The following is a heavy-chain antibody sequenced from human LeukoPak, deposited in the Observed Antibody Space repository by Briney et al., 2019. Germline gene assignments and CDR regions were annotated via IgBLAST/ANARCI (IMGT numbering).Heavy chain of an antibody. D-gene: IGHD6-13*01. V-gene: IGHV1-69*06. CDR3: ARGRDSRQDFDY. J-gene: IGHJ4*02. Sequence: ASVKVSCKASGGTFSSYAISWVRRAPGQGLEWMGGIIPIFGTANYAQKFQGRVTITADKSTSTAYMELSSLRSEDTAVYYCARGRDSRQDFDYWGQGTLVTVSS. CDR2: IIPIFGTA. CDR1: GGTFSSYA.